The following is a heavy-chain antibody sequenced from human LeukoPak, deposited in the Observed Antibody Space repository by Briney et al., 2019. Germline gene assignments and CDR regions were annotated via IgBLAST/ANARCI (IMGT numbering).Heavy chain of an antibody. J-gene: IGHJ6*03. V-gene: IGHV1-69*05. D-gene: IGHD3-3*01. CDR3: VRGEVLRFLEWYYYYMDV. CDR2: IIPIFGTA. CDR1: GGTFSSNA. Sequence: SVKVSCKASGGTFSSNAVSWVRQAPGQGLEWMGGIIPIFGTANYAQKFQGRVTITTDESTSTAYMELSSLRSEDTAVYYCVRGEVLRFLEWYYYYMDVWGKGTTVTVSS.